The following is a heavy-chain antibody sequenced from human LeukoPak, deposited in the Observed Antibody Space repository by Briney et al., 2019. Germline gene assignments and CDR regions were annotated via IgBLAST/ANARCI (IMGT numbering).Heavy chain of an antibody. Sequence: PSETLSLTCSVSGGSVSNYYWSWIRQPPGKGLEWIGYVYYTGSTNYHPSLKSRVTMFEDKSKNQFSLRLYSVTVADTAVYYCARHFAYSSSSYFDYWGQGSLVTVSS. J-gene: IGHJ4*02. V-gene: IGHV4-59*08. CDR1: GGSVSNYY. D-gene: IGHD6-6*01. CDR3: ARHFAYSSSSYFDY. CDR2: VYYTGST.